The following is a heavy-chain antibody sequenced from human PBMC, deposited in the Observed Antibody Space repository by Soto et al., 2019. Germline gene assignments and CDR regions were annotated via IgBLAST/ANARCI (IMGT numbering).Heavy chain of an antibody. CDR2: MNPNSGNT. CDR1: GYTFTSYD. D-gene: IGHD3-9*01. J-gene: IGHJ4*02. CDR3: ASLEYYDILTGYYFTD. V-gene: IGHV1-8*01. Sequence: QVQLVQSGAEVKKPGASVKVSCKASGYTFTSYDINWVRQATGQGLEWMGWMNPNSGNTGYAQKFKGRVTMTGNTSIRTAYMELSSLRSEDTVVYYCASLEYYDILTGYYFTDWGQGTLVTVSS.